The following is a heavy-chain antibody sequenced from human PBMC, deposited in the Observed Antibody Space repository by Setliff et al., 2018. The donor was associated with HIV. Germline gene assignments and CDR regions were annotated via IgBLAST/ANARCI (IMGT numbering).Heavy chain of an antibody. V-gene: IGHV4-30-4*01. CDR3: ARDRERILSN. CDR1: GGSISSGDYF. D-gene: IGHD2-15*01. Sequence: SETLSLTCTVSGGSISSGDYFWSWIRQTPGKGLEWIGYMYSSGSAYYNPSLESRSIISRDTSKNQFSLRLTSVTAADTAVYFCARDRERILSNWGQGTLVTVSS. CDR2: MYSSGSA. J-gene: IGHJ4*02.